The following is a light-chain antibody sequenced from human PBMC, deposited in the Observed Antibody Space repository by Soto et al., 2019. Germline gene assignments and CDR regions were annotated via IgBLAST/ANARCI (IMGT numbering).Light chain of an antibody. CDR2: EVS. CDR1: SSDVGSYNR. V-gene: IGLV2-18*02. J-gene: IGLJ1*01. CDR3: NSYTSSSTYV. Sequence: QSALTQPPSVSGSPGQSVTISCTGTSSDVGSYNRVSWYQQPPGTAPKLMIYEVSNRPSGVPDRFSGSKSGNTASLTISGLQAEDEADYYCNSYTSSSTYVFGTGTKLNVL.